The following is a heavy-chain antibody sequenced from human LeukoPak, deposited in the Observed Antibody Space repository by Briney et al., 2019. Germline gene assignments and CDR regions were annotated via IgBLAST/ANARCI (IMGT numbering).Heavy chain of an antibody. CDR1: GFTVSSNY. CDR3: ARDLGTVTTRSNWFDP. V-gene: IGHV3-66*02. Sequence: GGSLRLSCAASGFTVSSNYMSWVRQAPGKGLEWVSVIYSGGSTYYADSVKGRFTISRDNSKNTLYLQMNSRRAEDTAVYYCARDLGTVTTRSNWFDPWGQGTLVTVSS. D-gene: IGHD4-11*01. J-gene: IGHJ5*02. CDR2: IYSGGST.